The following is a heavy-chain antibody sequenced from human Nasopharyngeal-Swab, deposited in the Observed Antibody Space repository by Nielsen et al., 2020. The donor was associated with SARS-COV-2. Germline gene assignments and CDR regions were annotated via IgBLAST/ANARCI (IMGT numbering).Heavy chain of an antibody. D-gene: IGHD2-21*02. J-gene: IGHJ4*02. CDR2: INPNSGAT. CDR1: GYTFTGYF. V-gene: IGHV1-2*06. CDR3: ARDEGWIVVVTAILDY. Sequence: ASVKVSCKASGYTFTGYFMHWVRQAPGQGLEWMGRINPNSGATNYAQKFQGRVTMTRDTSISTAYMELSRLTSDDTAVYYCARDEGWIVVVTAILDYWGQGTLVTVSS.